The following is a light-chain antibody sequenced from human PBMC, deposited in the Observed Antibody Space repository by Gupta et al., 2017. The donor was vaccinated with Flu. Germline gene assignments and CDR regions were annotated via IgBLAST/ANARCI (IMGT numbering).Light chain of an antibody. CDR3: ERDDSLWT. J-gene: IGKJ1*01. CDR1: QSIGIW. V-gene: IGKV1-5*03. CDR2: KAS. Sequence: DIQMTQSPSTVSASVGDRVTITCRASQSIGIWLAWYQQKPGKVPKLLIYKASSGESGVPSRFSGSGSATEFTLTSISRQTDDFASYYCERDDSLWTFGEGTTVEIK.